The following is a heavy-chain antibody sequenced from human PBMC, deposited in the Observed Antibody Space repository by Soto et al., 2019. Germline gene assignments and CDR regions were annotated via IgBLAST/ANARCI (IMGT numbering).Heavy chain of an antibody. V-gene: IGHV3-21*01. J-gene: IGHJ6*02. Sequence: GGSLRLSCAASGFTFSSYSMNWVRQAPGKGLEWVSSISSSSSYIYYADSVKGRFTISRDNAKNSLYLQMNSLRAEDTAVYYCARTSTGYYYDSSGYYSGYGMDVWGQGTTVTVS. D-gene: IGHD3-22*01. CDR1: GFTFSSYS. CDR3: ARTSTGYYYDSSGYYSGYGMDV. CDR2: ISSSSSYI.